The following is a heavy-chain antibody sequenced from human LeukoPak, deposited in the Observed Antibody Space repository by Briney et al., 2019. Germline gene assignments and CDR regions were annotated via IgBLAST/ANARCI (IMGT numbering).Heavy chain of an antibody. CDR3: AKDLVVAVMIGHYYFYGMDV. CDR2: ISGSGTST. CDR1: GFTFSSFA. V-gene: IGHV3-23*01. Sequence: GGSLRLSCAASGFTFSSFAMGWVRQPPGKGLEWVSGISGSGTSTYYGDSVKGRFSISRDNSKNTLYLQLNSLRAEDTAMYYCAKDLVVAVMIGHYYFYGMDVWGQGTTVTVSS. D-gene: IGHD2-2*01. J-gene: IGHJ6*02.